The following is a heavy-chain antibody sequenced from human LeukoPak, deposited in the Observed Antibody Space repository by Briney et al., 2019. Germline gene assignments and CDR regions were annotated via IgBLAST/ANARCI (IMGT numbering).Heavy chain of an antibody. Sequence: GASVKVSCKASGYTFTDYYMHWVRQAPGQGLEWMGWINPNSGDTYYAPKFQGRVTMTRDTSISTAYMELSRLRPDDTAVYYCARDGTMSTRAPGGVPDYWGQGTLVTVS. CDR3: ARDGTMSTRAPGGVPDY. CDR2: INPNSGDT. V-gene: IGHV1-2*02. D-gene: IGHD3-10*02. J-gene: IGHJ4*02. CDR1: GYTFTDYY.